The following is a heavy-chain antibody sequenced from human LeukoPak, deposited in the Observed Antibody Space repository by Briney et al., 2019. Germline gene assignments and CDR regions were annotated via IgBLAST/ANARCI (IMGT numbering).Heavy chain of an antibody. CDR3: ARSGRNYFDSSGHDAFDV. CDR2: INPNNGGS. CDR1: GGTFSSYA. J-gene: IGHJ3*01. D-gene: IGHD3-22*01. Sequence: EASVKVSCKASGGTFSSYAISWVRQAPGQGLEWMAWINPNNGGSNYAQKFQGRVTMTGDTSISTAYMELSRLRSDDTAVYYCARSGRNYFDSSGHDAFDVWGQGTMVTVSS. V-gene: IGHV1-2*02.